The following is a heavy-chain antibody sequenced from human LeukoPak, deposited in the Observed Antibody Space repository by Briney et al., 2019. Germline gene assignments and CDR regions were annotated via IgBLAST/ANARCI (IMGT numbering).Heavy chain of an antibody. CDR1: GFTFNSYS. J-gene: IGHJ4*02. V-gene: IGHV3-21*01. Sequence: PGGSLRLSCAASGFTFNSYSLSWVRQAPGKGLEWVSSISSDGDYIYYAGSLKGRFTISRDNAKNSLYLQMNNLRAEDTAVYYCARGPATRVYYFDYWGQGTLVTVSS. CDR2: ISSDGDYI. CDR3: ARGPATRVYYFDY. D-gene: IGHD1-26*01.